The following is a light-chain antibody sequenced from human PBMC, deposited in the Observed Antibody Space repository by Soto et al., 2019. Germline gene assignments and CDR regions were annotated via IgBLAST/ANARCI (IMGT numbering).Light chain of an antibody. J-gene: IGLJ2*01. CDR1: SSNIGAGYD. Sequence: QLVLTQPPSVSGTPGQRVTISCTGSSSNIGAGYDVHWYQQFPGTAPKVLIYVNNDRPSGVPDRFSGSKSGTSASLAITGLQAEEDADYYGQSYYYSLGGSVVFGGGTKVTVL. CDR2: VNN. V-gene: IGLV1-40*01. CDR3: QSYYYSLGGSVV.